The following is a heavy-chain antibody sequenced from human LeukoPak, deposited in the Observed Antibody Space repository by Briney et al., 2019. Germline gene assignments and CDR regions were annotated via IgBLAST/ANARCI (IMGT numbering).Heavy chain of an antibody. CDR1: GDSVSSNSAA. V-gene: IGHV6-1*01. D-gene: IGHD3-10*01. CDR2: TYYRSKWYN. Sequence: SQTLSLTCAISGDSVSSNSAAWNWIRQSPSRGLEWLGRTYYRSKWYNDYAVSVKSRITINPDTSKNQFSLQLNSVTPEDTAVYYCARSTMVRGTPEDAFDIWGQGTMVTVSS. CDR3: ARSTMVRGTPEDAFDI. J-gene: IGHJ3*02.